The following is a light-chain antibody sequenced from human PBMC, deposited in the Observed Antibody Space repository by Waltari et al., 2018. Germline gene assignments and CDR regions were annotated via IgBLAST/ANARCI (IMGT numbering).Light chain of an antibody. CDR3: QSYDDRSVV. Sequence: NFMLTQPHSVSESPGKTVTIPCTRSSGSIATKYVQWYQQRPGSAPTTVIYEDNQRPSWVPDRFSGSIDSSSNSASLTISGLKPEDEADYYCQSYDDRSVVFGGGTKLTVL. J-gene: IGLJ2*01. CDR1: SGSIATKY. CDR2: EDN. V-gene: IGLV6-57*04.